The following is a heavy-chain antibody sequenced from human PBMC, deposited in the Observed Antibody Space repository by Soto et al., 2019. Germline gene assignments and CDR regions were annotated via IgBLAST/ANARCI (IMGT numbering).Heavy chain of an antibody. Sequence: PXDSLTISRKGSGYSFTSYWIGLVRQMPGKGLEWMGIIYPGDSDTRYSPSFQGQVTISADKSISTAYLQWSSLKASDTAMYYCARLWFGGTNWFDPWGQGTLVTVSS. J-gene: IGHJ5*02. V-gene: IGHV5-51*01. CDR3: ARLWFGGTNWFDP. D-gene: IGHD3-10*01. CDR2: IYPGDSDT. CDR1: GYSFTSYW.